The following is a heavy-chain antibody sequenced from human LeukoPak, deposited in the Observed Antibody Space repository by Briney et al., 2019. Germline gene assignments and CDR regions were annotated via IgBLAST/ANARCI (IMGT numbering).Heavy chain of an antibody. CDR2: INPSSGST. Sequence: ASVKVSCKTSEYPFTSYYIHWVRQAPGQGLEWMGLINPSSGSTSYAQKFQGRVTMTRDTSTSTVYMELSSLRSEDTAVYYCARYSYGLLFDYWGQGTLVTVSS. J-gene: IGHJ4*02. D-gene: IGHD5-18*01. CDR3: ARYSYGLLFDY. CDR1: EYPFTSYY. V-gene: IGHV1-46*01.